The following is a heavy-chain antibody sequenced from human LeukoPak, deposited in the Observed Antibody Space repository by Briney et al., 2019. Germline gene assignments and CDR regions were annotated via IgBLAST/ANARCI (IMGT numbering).Heavy chain of an antibody. V-gene: IGHV3-23*01. CDR3: AKDWNDDSGNWFDP. Sequence: GGSLRLSCAASGFTFSSYAMSWVRQAPGKGLEWVSAISGSGGSTYYADSVKGRFTISRDNSKNTLYLQMNSLRAEDTAAYYCAKDWNDDSGNWFDPWGQGTLVTVSS. D-gene: IGHD4-17*01. CDR2: ISGSGGST. J-gene: IGHJ5*02. CDR1: GFTFSSYA.